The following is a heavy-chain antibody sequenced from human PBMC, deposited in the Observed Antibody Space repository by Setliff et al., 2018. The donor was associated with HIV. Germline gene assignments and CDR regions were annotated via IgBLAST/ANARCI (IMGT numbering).Heavy chain of an antibody. CDR2: IKQDGSEK. CDR3: ARDPSTVTTDYFDY. V-gene: IGHV3-7*01. J-gene: IGHJ4*02. Sequence: GGSLRLSCAASGFTFSSYWMSWVRQAPGKGLEWVANIKQDGSEKYYVDSVKGRFTISRDNAKNSLYLQMNSLRAEDTAVYYCARDPSTVTTDYFDYWGQGTLVTVS. CDR1: GFTFSSYW. D-gene: IGHD4-17*01.